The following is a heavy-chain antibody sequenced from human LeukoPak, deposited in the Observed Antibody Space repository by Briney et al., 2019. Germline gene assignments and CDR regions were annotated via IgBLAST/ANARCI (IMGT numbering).Heavy chain of an antibody. CDR2: IYYSGST. CDR1: GGSISSYY. J-gene: IGHJ4*02. CDR3: ARATVVPAAEFDY. Sequence: SETLSLTCTVSGGSISSYYWSWIRQPPGKGLEWIGYIYYSGSTNYNPSLKSRVTISVDTSKNQFSLKLSSVTAADTAVYYCARATVVPAAEFDYWGQGTLVTVSS. V-gene: IGHV4-59*01. D-gene: IGHD2-2*01.